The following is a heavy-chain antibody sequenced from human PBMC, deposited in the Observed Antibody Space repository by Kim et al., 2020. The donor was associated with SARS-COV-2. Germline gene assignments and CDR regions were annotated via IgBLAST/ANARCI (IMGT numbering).Heavy chain of an antibody. D-gene: IGHD6-19*01. Sequence: GGSLRLSCAASGFTFSSYGMHWVRQAPGKGLEWVAVISYDGSNKYYADSVKGRFTISRDNSKNTLYLQMNSLRAEDTAVYYCAKAGGIAVAEDAFDIWGQGTMVTVSS. J-gene: IGHJ3*02. V-gene: IGHV3-30*18. CDR1: GFTFSSYG. CDR2: ISYDGSNK. CDR3: AKAGGIAVAEDAFDI.